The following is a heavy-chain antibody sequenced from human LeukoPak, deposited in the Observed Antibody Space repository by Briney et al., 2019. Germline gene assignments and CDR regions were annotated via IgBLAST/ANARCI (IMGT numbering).Heavy chain of an antibody. Sequence: GGSLRLSCAATGFTLSSYGMHWVRQAPGKGLEWVAVISYGGSNKYYADSVKGRFTISRDNSKNTLYLQMNSLRAEDTAVYYCAREGPGITMIVVVSQDSEYFDLWGRGTLVTVSS. CDR2: ISYGGSNK. D-gene: IGHD3-22*01. CDR1: GFTLSSYG. J-gene: IGHJ2*01. CDR3: AREGPGITMIVVVSQDSEYFDL. V-gene: IGHV3-30*03.